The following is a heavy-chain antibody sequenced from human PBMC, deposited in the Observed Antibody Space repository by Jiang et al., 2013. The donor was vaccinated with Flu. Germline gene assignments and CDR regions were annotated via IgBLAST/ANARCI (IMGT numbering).Heavy chain of an antibody. CDR2: INPSGGST. CDR3: ARGKKLWFYYFDF. CDR1: GYSFTDYY. J-gene: IGHJ4*02. V-gene: IGHV1-46*01. Sequence: KVSCNTSGYSFTDYYVNWVRQAPGLGPEWMGIINPSGGSTNYAQKFQGRVTLTRDASTSTVYMELSSLTSEDTAVYYCARGKKLWFYYFDFWGQGTPVTVSS. D-gene: IGHD3-22*01.